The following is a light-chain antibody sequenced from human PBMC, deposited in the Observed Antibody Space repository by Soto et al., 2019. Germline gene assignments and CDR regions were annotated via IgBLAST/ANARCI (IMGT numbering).Light chain of an antibody. CDR3: QKYNSASWT. J-gene: IGKJ1*01. V-gene: IGKV1-27*01. CDR1: QGISNY. CDR2: AAS. Sequence: IHMTQCASSLTASVGYRVTITCLASQGISNYLAWYQQKPGKVPKLLIYAASTLQSGVPSRFSGSGSGTDFTPTISSLQPEDVATYYCQKYNSASWTFGQGTKVDIK.